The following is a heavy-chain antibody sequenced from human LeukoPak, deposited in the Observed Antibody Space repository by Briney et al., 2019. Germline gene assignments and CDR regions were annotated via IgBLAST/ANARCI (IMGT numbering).Heavy chain of an antibody. Sequence: GASVKVSCKASGYTFTGYYMHWVRQAPGQGLEWMGWINPNSGGTNYAQKFQGRVTMTRDTSISTAYMELSRLRSDDTAVYYCARDRGDDFWSGPVEAFDIWGQGTMVTVSS. CDR1: GYTFTGYY. J-gene: IGHJ3*02. CDR3: ARDRGDDFWSGPVEAFDI. CDR2: INPNSGGT. D-gene: IGHD3-3*01. V-gene: IGHV1-2*02.